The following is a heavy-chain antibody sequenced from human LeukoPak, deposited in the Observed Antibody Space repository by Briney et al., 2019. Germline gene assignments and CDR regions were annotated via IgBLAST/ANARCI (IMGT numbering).Heavy chain of an antibody. D-gene: IGHD3-10*01. CDR1: GYTFSGYF. CDR2: INTKTGAT. V-gene: IGHV1-2*02. Sequence: ASVKVSCKASGYTFSGYFLHWVRQAPGQGLDWMGWINTKTGATQYAKKFQGRVTLTRDTSTSTVDMELNGLRSDDTAVYYCARDKGPGSFWPFDFWGQGTLITVSS. CDR3: ARDKGPGSFWPFDF. J-gene: IGHJ4*02.